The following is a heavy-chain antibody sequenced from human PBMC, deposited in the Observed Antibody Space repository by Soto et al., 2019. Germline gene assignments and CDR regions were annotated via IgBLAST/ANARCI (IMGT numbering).Heavy chain of an antibody. CDR1: GFTFSSYS. CDR3: ARVLYYMDV. V-gene: IGHV3-48*01. Sequence: GGSLRLSCAASGFTFSSYSMHWVRQAPGKGLEWVSYIRSCSSTIYYADSVKGRFTISRDNAKNSLYLQMNSLRAEDTAVYYCARVLYYMDVWGKGTTVTVSS. J-gene: IGHJ6*03. CDR2: IRSCSSTI.